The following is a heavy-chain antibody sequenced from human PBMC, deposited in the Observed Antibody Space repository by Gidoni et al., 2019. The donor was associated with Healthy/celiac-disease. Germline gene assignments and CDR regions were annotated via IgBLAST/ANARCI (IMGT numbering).Heavy chain of an antibody. CDR1: GGSFCGYY. D-gene: IGHD5-12*01. V-gene: IGHV4-34*01. CDR3: ARVGIRWLRFPFDY. CDR2: INHSGST. Sequence: QVQLQQWGAGLLMPSETLSLTCAVHGGSFCGYYWRWIRPPPGKGLEWIGEINHSGSTNYHPSLKGRVTISVDTSKNQFSLKLSSVTAADTAVYYCARVGIRWLRFPFDYWGQGTLVTVSS. J-gene: IGHJ4*02.